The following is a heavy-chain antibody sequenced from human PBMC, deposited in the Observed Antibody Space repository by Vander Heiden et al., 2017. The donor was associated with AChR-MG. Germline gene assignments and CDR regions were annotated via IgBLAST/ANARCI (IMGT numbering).Heavy chain of an antibody. J-gene: IGHJ5*02. D-gene: IGHD2-15*01. Sequence: EVQLLESGGGLVQPGGSLRLSCAASGFTFSRHAMSWVRQAPGKGLEWVSAISGSGGSTYYADSVKGRFTISRDNSKNTLYLQMNSLRAEDTAVYYCWGGVVVAARMGNNWFDPWGQGTLVTVSS. CDR3: WGGVVVAARMGNNWFDP. CDR1: GFTFSRHA. V-gene: IGHV3-23*01. CDR2: ISGSGGST.